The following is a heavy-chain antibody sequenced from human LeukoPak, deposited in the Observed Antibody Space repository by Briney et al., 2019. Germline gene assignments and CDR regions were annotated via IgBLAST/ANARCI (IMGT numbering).Heavy chain of an antibody. Sequence: SVKVSCKASGGTFSSYAISWVRQAPGQGLEWMGGIIPIFGTANYAQKFQGRITITADESTSTAYMELSSLRSEDTAVYYCARDRRFLEWSLRAFDIWGQGTMVTVSS. CDR2: IIPIFGTA. D-gene: IGHD3-3*01. CDR1: GGTFSSYA. J-gene: IGHJ3*02. V-gene: IGHV1-69*13. CDR3: ARDRRFLEWSLRAFDI.